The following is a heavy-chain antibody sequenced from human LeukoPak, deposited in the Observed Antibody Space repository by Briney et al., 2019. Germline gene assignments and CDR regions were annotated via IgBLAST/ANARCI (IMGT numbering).Heavy chain of an antibody. CDR3: ARADGFWSGYYHYYYMDV. Sequence: SETLSLTCAVSGYSLSSGYYRGWIRQPPGKGLEWIGEINHSGSTNYNPSLKSRVTISIDTSKNQFSLKLSSVTAADTAVYYCARADGFWSGYYHYYYMDVWGKGTTVTVSS. V-gene: IGHV4-34*01. D-gene: IGHD3-3*01. CDR2: INHSGST. CDR1: GYSLSSGYY. J-gene: IGHJ6*03.